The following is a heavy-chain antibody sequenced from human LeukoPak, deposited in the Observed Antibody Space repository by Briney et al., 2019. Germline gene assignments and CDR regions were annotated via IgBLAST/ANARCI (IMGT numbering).Heavy chain of an antibody. CDR1: GFTFSSYE. CDR3: ARGAYGSGTYHDFDI. Sequence: GGSLRLSCAASGFTFSSYEMNWVRQAPGKGLEWLSYISSTGTNIYYADSVKGRFTISRDNSKNTLYLQMNSLRAEDTAVYYCARGAYGSGTYHDFDIWGQGTMVTVSS. J-gene: IGHJ3*02. D-gene: IGHD3-10*01. CDR2: ISSTGTNI. V-gene: IGHV3-48*03.